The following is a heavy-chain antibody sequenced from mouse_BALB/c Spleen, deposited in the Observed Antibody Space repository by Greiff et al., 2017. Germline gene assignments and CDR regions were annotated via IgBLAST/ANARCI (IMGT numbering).Heavy chain of an antibody. V-gene: IGHV1-14*01. J-gene: IGHJ1*01. CDR2: INPYNDGT. D-gene: IGHD1-1*01. CDR3: ARGCPYGSSIWYFDV. CDR1: GYTFTSYV. Sequence: EVQLQQSGPELVKPGASVKMSCKASGYTFTSYVMHWVKQKPGKGLEWIGYINPYNDGTKYNEKFKGKATLTSDKSSSTAYMELSSLTSEDSAVYYGARGCPYGSSIWYFDVWGAGTTVTVSS.